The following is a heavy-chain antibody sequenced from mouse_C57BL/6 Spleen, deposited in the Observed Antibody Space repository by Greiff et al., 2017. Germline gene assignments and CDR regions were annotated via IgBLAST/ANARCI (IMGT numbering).Heavy chain of an antibody. D-gene: IGHD2-3*01. V-gene: IGHV1-9*01. Sequence: QVQLQQPGAELMKPGASVKLSCKATGYTFTGYWIEWVKQRPGHGLEWIGEILPGSGSTNYNEKFKGKATFTADTSSNTAYMQLSSLTTEDSAIYYCARAVYDGYYEDSDYWGQGTTLTVSA. CDR1: GYTFTGYW. CDR3: ARAVYDGYYEDSDY. J-gene: IGHJ2*01. CDR2: ILPGSGST.